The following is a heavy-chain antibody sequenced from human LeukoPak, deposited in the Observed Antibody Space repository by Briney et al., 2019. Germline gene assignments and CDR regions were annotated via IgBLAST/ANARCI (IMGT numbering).Heavy chain of an antibody. V-gene: IGHV1-46*01. D-gene: IGHD6-13*01. CDR3: ARASSSWYGVDY. J-gene: IGHJ4*02. Sequence: ASVKVSCKASGYAFTSYYMHWVRQAPGQGLEWMGIINPSGGSTSYAQKFQGRVTMTRDTSTSTVYMELSSLRSEDTAVYYCARASSSWYGVDYWGQGTLVTVSS. CDR1: GYAFTSYY. CDR2: INPSGGST.